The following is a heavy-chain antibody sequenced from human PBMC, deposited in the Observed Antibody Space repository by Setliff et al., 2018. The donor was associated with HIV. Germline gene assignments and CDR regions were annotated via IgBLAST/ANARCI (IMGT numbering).Heavy chain of an antibody. CDR2: IYHSGST. CDR3: ARASVGVTGLYAFDI. V-gene: IGHV4-39*07. D-gene: IGHD1-26*01. Sequence: PSETLSLTCTVSGDSVNNDYYYWSWVRQPPGKGLEWIGEIYHSGSTNYNPSLKSRVTMSVDTSKNQFSLSLRSVTAADTAFYYCARASVGVTGLYAFDIWGQGTMVTVSS. J-gene: IGHJ3*02. CDR1: GDSVNNDYYY.